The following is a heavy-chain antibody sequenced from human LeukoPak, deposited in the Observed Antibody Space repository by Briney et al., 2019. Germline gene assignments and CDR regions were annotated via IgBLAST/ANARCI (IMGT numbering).Heavy chain of an antibody. D-gene: IGHD3-3*01. J-gene: IGHJ4*02. Sequence: IYYSGSTNYNPSLNSRVTISVDTSKNQFSLKLSSVTAADTAVYYCAREDYDFWSGYFYFDYWGQGTLVTVSS. CDR2: IYYSGST. CDR3: AREDYDFWSGYFYFDY. V-gene: IGHV4-59*12.